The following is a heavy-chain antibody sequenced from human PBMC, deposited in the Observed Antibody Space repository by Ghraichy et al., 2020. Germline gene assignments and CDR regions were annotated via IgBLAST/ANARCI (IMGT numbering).Heavy chain of an antibody. CDR3: ARVDHGEDY. CDR2: ISASGST. V-gene: IGHV4-4*07. Sequence: ETLSLTCTVSGGSISTYYWTWIRQPAGKGLEWIGRISASGSTNYNPSLESRVTVSLDTSKNHFSLRLTSVTAADTAVYYCARVDHGEDYWGQGTLVTVSS. J-gene: IGHJ4*02. CDR1: GGSISTYY. D-gene: IGHD4-17*01.